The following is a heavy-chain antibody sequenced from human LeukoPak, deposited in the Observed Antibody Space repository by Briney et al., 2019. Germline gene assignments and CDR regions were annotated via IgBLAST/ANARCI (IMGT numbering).Heavy chain of an antibody. CDR2: IYYSGST. D-gene: IGHD1-26*01. Sequence: SETLSLTCTVSGGSISSYYWSWIRQPPGKGLEWIGYIYYSGSTNYNPSLKSRVTISVDTSKNQFSLKLSSVTAADTAVYYCARGGSLLSYWGQGTLVTVSS. V-gene: IGHV4-59*01. CDR3: ARGGSLLSY. CDR1: GGSISSYY. J-gene: IGHJ4*02.